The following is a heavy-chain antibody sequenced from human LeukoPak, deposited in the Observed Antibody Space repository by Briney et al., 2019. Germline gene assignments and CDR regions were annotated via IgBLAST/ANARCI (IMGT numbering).Heavy chain of an antibody. D-gene: IGHD6-13*01. CDR1: GFTFSSYG. CDR2: ISDDGSNK. CDR3: AKVRYSSSWYDLPGLGAFDI. Sequence: HPGGSVRLSCAASGFTFSSYGMHWVRQAPGKGLEWVAVISDDGSNKYYADSVKGRFTISRDNSKNTLYLQMNSLRAEDTAVYYCAKVRYSSSWYDLPGLGAFDIWGQGTMVTVSS. V-gene: IGHV3-30*18. J-gene: IGHJ3*02.